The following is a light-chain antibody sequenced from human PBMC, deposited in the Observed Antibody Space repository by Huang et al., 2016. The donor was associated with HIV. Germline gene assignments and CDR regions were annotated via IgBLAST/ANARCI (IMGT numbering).Light chain of an antibody. CDR1: QSVDSGY. Sequence: VLTQSPGSVSVSLGDRVTVSCRASQSVDSGYLAVYQQKAGQSPRLLVYGTSSRASGIPSRFSGSGSGTEFTLTISRLEPEDFGVYYCHQYGSSKATFGQGTKVDI. CDR3: HQYGSSKAT. V-gene: IGKV3-20*01. CDR2: GTS. J-gene: IGKJ1*01.